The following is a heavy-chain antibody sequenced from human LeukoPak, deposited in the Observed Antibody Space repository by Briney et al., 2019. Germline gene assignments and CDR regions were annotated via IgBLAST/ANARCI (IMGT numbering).Heavy chain of an antibody. J-gene: IGHJ3*02. V-gene: IGHV3-23*01. CDR2: ISGSGGST. Sequence: PGGSLRLSCAASGFTFSSYAMSWVRQAPGKGLEWVSAISGSGGSTYYADSVKGRFTISGDNSKNTLYLQMNSLRAEDTAVYYCAKWVLNPGVVVTASDAFDIWGQGTMVTVSS. CDR1: GFTFSSYA. D-gene: IGHD2-21*02. CDR3: AKWVLNPGVVVTASDAFDI.